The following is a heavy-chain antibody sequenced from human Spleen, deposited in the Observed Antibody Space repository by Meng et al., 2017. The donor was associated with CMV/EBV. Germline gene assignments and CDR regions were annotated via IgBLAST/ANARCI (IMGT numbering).Heavy chain of an antibody. CDR2: IYSGGSST. J-gene: IGHJ4*02. CDR3: AKPDIAAFDFDY. CDR1: GFTFSSYA. V-gene: IGHV3-23*03. Sequence: GGSLRLSCAASGFTFSSYAMSWVRQAPGKGLEWVSVIYSGGSSTYYADSVKGRFTISRDNSKNTLYLQMNSLRAEYTAVYYCAKPDIAAFDFDYWGQGTLVTVSS. D-gene: IGHD6-6*01.